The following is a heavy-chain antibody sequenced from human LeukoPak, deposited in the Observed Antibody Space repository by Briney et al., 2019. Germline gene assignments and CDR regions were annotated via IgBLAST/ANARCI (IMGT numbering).Heavy chain of an antibody. J-gene: IGHJ4*03. Sequence: PGGSLRLSCAWSGFTFGSYARHGVGQAPGKGLEWVAVIWYDGSNKYYADSVKGRFNISRDSSKNTLCLQMNSLRAEDTAVYYCARDYNIFLYCWGHRTLVTVSS. CDR2: IWYDGSNK. V-gene: IGHV3-33*01. CDR1: GFTFGSYA. CDR3: ARDYNIFLYC. D-gene: IGHD3-10*01.